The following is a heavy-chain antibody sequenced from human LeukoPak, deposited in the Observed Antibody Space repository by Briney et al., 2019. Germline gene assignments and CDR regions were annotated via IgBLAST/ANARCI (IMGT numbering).Heavy chain of an antibody. J-gene: IGHJ5*02. CDR3: ARGPTYYYDSSGYP. V-gene: IGHV4-39*01. D-gene: IGHD3-22*01. CDR1: GGSISSSSYY. CDR2: IYYSGST. Sequence: SETLSLTCTVSGGSISSSSYYWGWIRQPPGKGLEWIGSIYYSGSTYYNPSLKSRVTISVDTSKNQFSLKLSSVTAADTAVYYCARGPTYYYDSSGYPWGQGTLVTVSS.